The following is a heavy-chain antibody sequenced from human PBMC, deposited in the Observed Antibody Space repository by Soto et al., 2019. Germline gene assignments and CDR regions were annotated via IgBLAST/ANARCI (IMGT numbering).Heavy chain of an antibody. CDR2: IYYSEST. J-gene: IGHJ4*02. CDR3: ARGPPFH. Sequence: PSETLSLTCNVSGGSISSGDYYWSWIRQPPGKGLEWIGYIYYSESTYYNPSLKSRVTISVDKSKNQFSLKLSSVTAADTAVYYCARGPPFHWGQGTLVTVSS. CDR1: GGSISSGDYY. D-gene: IGHD3-16*01. V-gene: IGHV4-30-4*01.